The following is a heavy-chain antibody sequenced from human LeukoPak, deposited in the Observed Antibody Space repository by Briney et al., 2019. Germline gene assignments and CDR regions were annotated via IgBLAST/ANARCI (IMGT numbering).Heavy chain of an antibody. CDR1: GYTFTNYA. Sequence: GASVKVSCTASGYTFTNYAISWVRQAPGQGLEWMGRIIPILGIANYAQKSQGRVTITADKSTSTAYMELSSLRSEDTAVYYCARGAFGGVIVPPDYWGQGTLVTVSS. V-gene: IGHV1-69*04. D-gene: IGHD3-16*02. CDR3: ARGAFGGVIVPPDY. CDR2: IIPILGIA. J-gene: IGHJ4*02.